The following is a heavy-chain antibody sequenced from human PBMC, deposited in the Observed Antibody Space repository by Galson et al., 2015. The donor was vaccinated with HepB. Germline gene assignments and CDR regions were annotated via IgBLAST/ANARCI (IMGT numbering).Heavy chain of an antibody. V-gene: IGHV3-30*03. CDR2: ISYDGSNK. J-gene: IGHJ4*02. Sequence: SLRLSCAASGFTFSSYGMHWVRQAPGKGLEWVAVISYDGSNKYYADSVKGRFTISRDNAKNSLYLQMNSLRAEDTAVYYCARDLRGYYDSSGYLDYWGQGTLVTVSS. D-gene: IGHD3-22*01. CDR1: GFTFSSYG. CDR3: ARDLRGYYDSSGYLDY.